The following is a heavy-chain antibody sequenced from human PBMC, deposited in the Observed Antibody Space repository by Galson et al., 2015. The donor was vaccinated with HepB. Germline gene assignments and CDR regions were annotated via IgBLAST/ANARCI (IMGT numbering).Heavy chain of an antibody. Sequence: SLRLSCAASGFTFSSYGMHWVRQAPGKGLEWVAVIWYDGSNKYYADSVKGRFTISRDNSKNTLYLQMNSLRAEDTAVYYCARAVGATGAFDVWGQGTMVTVSS. V-gene: IGHV3-33*01. J-gene: IGHJ3*01. CDR3: ARAVGATGAFDV. D-gene: IGHD1-26*01. CDR1: GFTFSSYG. CDR2: IWYDGSNK.